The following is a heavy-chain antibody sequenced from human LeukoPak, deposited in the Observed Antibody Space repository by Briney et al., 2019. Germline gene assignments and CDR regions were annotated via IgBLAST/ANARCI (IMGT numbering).Heavy chain of an antibody. D-gene: IGHD1-26*01. J-gene: IGHJ3*02. CDR3: ARGRDRGSPHDAFDI. CDR1: GFTFSSYS. V-gene: IGHV3-21*01. Sequence: GGSLRLSCAASGFTFSSYSMNWVRQAPRNGLEWVSSISSSSSYIYYADSVKGRFTMYRANDTNSLYLQVSSLRAEDTAVYYCARGRDRGSPHDAFDIWGQGTMVTVSS. CDR2: ISSSSSYI.